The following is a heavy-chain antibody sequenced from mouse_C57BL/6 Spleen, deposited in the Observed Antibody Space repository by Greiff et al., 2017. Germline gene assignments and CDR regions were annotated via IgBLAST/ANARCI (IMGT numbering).Heavy chain of an antibody. V-gene: IGHV1-62-2*01. CDR3: ARHEDQRLGTKDAMDY. J-gene: IGHJ4*01. D-gene: IGHD2-14*01. CDR1: GSTFTEYT. CDR2: FYPGSGSI. Sequence: QVHVKQSGAELVKPGASVKLSCKASGSTFTEYTIHWVKQRSGQGIEWIGWFYPGSGSIKYNEKFKDKATLTADKSSSTVYMELSRLTSEDSAVYFCARHEDQRLGTKDAMDYWGQGTSVTVSS.